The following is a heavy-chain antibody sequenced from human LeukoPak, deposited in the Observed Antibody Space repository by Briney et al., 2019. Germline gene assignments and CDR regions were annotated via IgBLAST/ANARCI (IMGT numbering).Heavy chain of an antibody. D-gene: IGHD3-10*01. CDR3: ARAMVRGVIGAFDI. V-gene: IGHV4-34*01. J-gene: IGHJ3*02. Sequence: PSETLSLTCAVYGGSFSGYYWSWIRQPPGKGLEWIGEINHSGSTNYNPSLKSRVTISVDTSKNQFSLKLSSVTAADTAVYYCARAMVRGVIGAFDIWGQGTMVTVSS. CDR1: GGSFSGYY. CDR2: INHSGST.